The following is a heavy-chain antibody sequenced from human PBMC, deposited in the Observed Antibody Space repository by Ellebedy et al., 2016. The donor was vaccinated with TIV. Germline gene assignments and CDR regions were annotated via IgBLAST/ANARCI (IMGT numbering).Heavy chain of an antibody. J-gene: IGHJ4*02. D-gene: IGHD3-16*01. CDR1: GFTFSNYS. CDR3: ARGFGGGRDAY. V-gene: IGHV3-48*02. CDR2: INNGSTII. Sequence: GESLKISCVASGFTFSNYSMNWVRQAPGKGLEWVAYINNGSTIIYYADSVKGRFTISRTNAKNSLFLQLSSLRDGDTAVYYCARGFGGGRDAYWGQGTLVTVSS.